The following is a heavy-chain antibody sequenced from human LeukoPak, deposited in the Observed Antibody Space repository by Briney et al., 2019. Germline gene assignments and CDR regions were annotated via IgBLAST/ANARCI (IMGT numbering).Heavy chain of an antibody. V-gene: IGHV3-30*18. J-gene: IGHJ4*02. CDR3: AKIMVRDPRDY. D-gene: IGHD3-10*01. Sequence: PGRSLRLSCAASGFTFSSYGMHWVRQAPGKGLEWVAVISYDGSNKYYADSVKGRFTISRDNSKNTLYLQMNSLRAEDTAVYYCAKIMVRDPRDYWGQGTLVTVSS. CDR2: ISYDGSNK. CDR1: GFTFSSYG.